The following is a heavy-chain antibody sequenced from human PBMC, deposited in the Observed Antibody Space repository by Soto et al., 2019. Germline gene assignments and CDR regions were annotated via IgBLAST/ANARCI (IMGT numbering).Heavy chain of an antibody. J-gene: IGHJ4*02. Sequence: PSETLSLTCAVYGGSFSGYYWSWIRQPPGKGLEWIGEINHSGSTNYNPSLKSRVTISVDTSKNQFSLKLSSVTAADTAVYYCARDGYSSSWYHPEKDYWGQGTLVTVSS. D-gene: IGHD6-13*01. CDR1: GGSFSGYY. V-gene: IGHV4-34*01. CDR3: ARDGYSSSWYHPEKDY. CDR2: INHSGST.